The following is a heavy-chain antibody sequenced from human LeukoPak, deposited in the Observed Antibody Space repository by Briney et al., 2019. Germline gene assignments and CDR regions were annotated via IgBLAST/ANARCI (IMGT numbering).Heavy chain of an antibody. CDR1: GFTFSSYW. Sequence: GGSLRLSCAASGFTFSSYWMSWVRQAPGKGLEWVANIKQDGSEKYYVDSVKGRFTISRDNAKNSLYLQMNSLRAEDTAVYYCARGPVYYDYYYYGMDVWGQGTTVTVSS. CDR2: IKQDGSEK. CDR3: ARGPVYYDYYYYGMDV. J-gene: IGHJ6*02. V-gene: IGHV3-7*01. D-gene: IGHD3-9*01.